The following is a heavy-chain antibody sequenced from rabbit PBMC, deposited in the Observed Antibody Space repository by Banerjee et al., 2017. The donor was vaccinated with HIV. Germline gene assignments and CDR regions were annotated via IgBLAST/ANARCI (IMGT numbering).Heavy chain of an antibody. CDR3: ARDLAGVTGWNFGL. J-gene: IGHJ4*01. CDR2: IYAGSTGTT. V-gene: IGHV1S45*01. CDR1: GFSFSSSYW. Sequence: QEQLEESGGDLVKPEGSLTLTCTASGFSFSSSYWMYWVRQAPGKGLEWIACIYAGSTGTTYYASWARGRFTISKTSPTTVTLQMTSLTAADTATYFCARDLAGVTGWNFGLWGPGTLVTVS. D-gene: IGHD4-1*01.